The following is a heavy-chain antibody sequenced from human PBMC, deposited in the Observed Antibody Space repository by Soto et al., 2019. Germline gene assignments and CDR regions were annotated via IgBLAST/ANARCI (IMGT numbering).Heavy chain of an antibody. CDR2: INPSGDTT. CDR1: GFTFTSYS. D-gene: IGHD6-6*01. J-gene: IGHJ6*04. V-gene: IGHV3-23*01. CDR3: AKRPKAGRPVDV. Sequence: EVQLSESGGGLVQPGGSLRLSCAASGFTFTSYSMSWVRQAPGKGLECVSAINPSGDTTYYADSVKGRLTISRDNSKNTLYLQMDSLRAEDTAIYYCAKRPKAGRPVDVWGKGTTVTVSS.